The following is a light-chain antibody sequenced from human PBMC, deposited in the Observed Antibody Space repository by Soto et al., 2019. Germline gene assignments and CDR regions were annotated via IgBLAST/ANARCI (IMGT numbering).Light chain of an antibody. J-gene: IGKJ4*01. CDR1: QSISNH. V-gene: IGKV1-39*01. CDR3: QQSYSTLALT. CDR2: AAS. Sequence: DIQMTQYPSSLSASVEDRVIITCRASQSISNHLNWYQQKPGKAPKLLIYAASSLQSGVPSRFSGSGSGTDFTLTISSLQPEDFATYYCQQSYSTLALTFGGGTKVDIK.